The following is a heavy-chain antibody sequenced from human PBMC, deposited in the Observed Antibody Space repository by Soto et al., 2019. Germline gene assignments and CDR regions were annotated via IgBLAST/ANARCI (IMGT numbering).Heavy chain of an antibody. Sequence: LTLSCAASGFTFSSYAMPWVRQAPGKGLEWVSVISYDGSNKYYADSVKGRFTISRDNSKNTLYLQMHSLRAEDTAVYYCARVSETYYDFWSGYSSRYGMDVWGQGTTVTVSS. V-gene: IGHV3-30-3*01. D-gene: IGHD3-3*01. J-gene: IGHJ6*01. CDR2: ISYDGSNK. CDR1: GFTFSSYA. CDR3: ARVSETYYDFWSGYSSRYGMDV.